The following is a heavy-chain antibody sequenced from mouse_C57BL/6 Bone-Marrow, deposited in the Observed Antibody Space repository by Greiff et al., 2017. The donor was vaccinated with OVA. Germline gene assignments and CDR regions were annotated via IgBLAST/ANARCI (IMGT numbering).Heavy chain of an antibody. CDR2: ISDGGSYT. CDR1: GFTFSSYA. CDR3: ARDYSNYGGGAY. J-gene: IGHJ3*01. Sequence: EVKLMESGGGLVKPGGSLKLSCAASGFTFSSYAMSWVRQTPEKRLEWVATISDGGSYTYYPDNVKGRFTISRDNVKNNLYLQMSHLKCEDTAMYYCARDYSNYGGGAYRGQGTLFTVSA. V-gene: IGHV5-4*01. D-gene: IGHD2-5*01.